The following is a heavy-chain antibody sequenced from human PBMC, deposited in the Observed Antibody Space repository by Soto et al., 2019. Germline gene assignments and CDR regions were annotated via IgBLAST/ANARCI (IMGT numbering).Heavy chain of an antibody. CDR3: ARAEATTASEFDP. Sequence: ASVKVSCKVSGYTLTELSMHWVRQAPGKGLEWMGGFDPEDGATIYAQKFQGRVTMTADTSTGTAYMELSSLRSEDTAVYYCARAEATTASEFDPWGQGTLVTVSS. D-gene: IGHD1-1*01. CDR1: GYTLTELS. V-gene: IGHV1-24*01. CDR2: FDPEDGAT. J-gene: IGHJ5*02.